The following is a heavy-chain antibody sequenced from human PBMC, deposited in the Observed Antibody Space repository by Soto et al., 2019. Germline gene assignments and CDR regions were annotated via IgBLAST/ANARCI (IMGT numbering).Heavy chain of an antibody. CDR3: TTITIFGAGYYYYYMDV. CDR2: IKSKTDGGTT. J-gene: IGHJ6*03. V-gene: IGHV3-15*01. Sequence: GGSLRLACAASGFTFSNAWMSWVRQAPGKGLEWVGRIKSKTDGGTTDYAAPVKGRFTISRDDSKDTLYLQMNSLKTEDTAVYYCTTITIFGAGYYYYYMDVWGKGTTVTVSS. CDR1: GFTFSNAW. D-gene: IGHD3-3*01.